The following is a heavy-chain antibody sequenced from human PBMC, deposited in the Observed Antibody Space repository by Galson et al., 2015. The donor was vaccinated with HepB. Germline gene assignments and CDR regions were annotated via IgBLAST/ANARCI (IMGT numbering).Heavy chain of an antibody. J-gene: IGHJ4*02. V-gene: IGHV1-46*03. Sequence: SVKVSCKASGYTFTSYYMHWVRQAPGQGLEWMGIINPSGGSTSYAQKFQGRVTMTRDTSTSTVYMELSSLRSEDTAVYYCAREIVTAVAGSDPVDYWGQGTLVTVSS. CDR1: GYTFTSYY. D-gene: IGHD6-19*01. CDR2: INPSGGST. CDR3: AREIVTAVAGSDPVDY.